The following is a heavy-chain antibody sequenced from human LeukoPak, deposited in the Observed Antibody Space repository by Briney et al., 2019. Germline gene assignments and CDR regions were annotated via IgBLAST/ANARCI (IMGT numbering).Heavy chain of an antibody. J-gene: IGHJ4*02. CDR1: GYTFTSYY. V-gene: IGHV1-2*02. CDR3: ARGLADYSSGWYPDY. Sequence: ASVKVSCKASGYTFTSYYMHWVRQAPGQGLEWMGWFNSDSGGTNSAQKFQGRVTMTRDTSISTAYMELSRLRSDDTAVYYCARGLADYSSGWYPDYWGQGTLVTVSS. D-gene: IGHD6-19*01. CDR2: FNSDSGGT.